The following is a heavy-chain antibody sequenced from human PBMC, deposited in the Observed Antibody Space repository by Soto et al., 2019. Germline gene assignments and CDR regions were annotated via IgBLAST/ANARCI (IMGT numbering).Heavy chain of an antibody. CDR2: ISYSGSS. D-gene: IGHD2-2*01. J-gene: IGHJ4*02. V-gene: IGHV4-31*03. CDR3: ASAIPAGSADF. Sequence: TLSLTCTVSGGSNIRDGYYWSWIRQHPGKGLEWIAYISYSGSSYSNPSLKSRVTISADTSKNQFSLRLTSVTAADTAVYFCASAIPAGSADFWGQGTLVTVSS. CDR1: GGSNIRDGYY.